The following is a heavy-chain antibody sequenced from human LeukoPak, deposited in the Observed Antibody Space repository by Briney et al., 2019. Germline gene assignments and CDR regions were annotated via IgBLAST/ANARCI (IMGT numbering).Heavy chain of an antibody. CDR3: ARDQVWWPLGSLSYYMDV. D-gene: IGHD4/OR15-4a*01. J-gene: IGHJ6*03. CDR2: IYASGST. V-gene: IGHV4-61*02. Sequence: SETLSLTCTVSGGSISRNNYYWSWIRQPAGKGLEWIGRIYASGSTNYNPSLKSRVTMAVDTSKNQFSLKLSTVTAADTAVYYCARDQVWWPLGSLSYYMDVWGKGTTVTVSS. CDR1: GGSISRNNYY.